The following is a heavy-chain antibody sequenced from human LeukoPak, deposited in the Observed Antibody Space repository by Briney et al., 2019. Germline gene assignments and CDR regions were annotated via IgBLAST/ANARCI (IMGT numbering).Heavy chain of an antibody. Sequence: SETLSLTCTVSGGSISSYYWSWIRQPPGKGLEWIAFIYYSGSAKYNPSLKSRVTISVDTSTNQFSLKLTSVTAADTAVYYCARDKEGATPFDYWGQGTLVTVSS. CDR3: ARDKEGATPFDY. CDR2: IYYSGSA. V-gene: IGHV4-59*12. CDR1: GGSISSYY. D-gene: IGHD1-26*01. J-gene: IGHJ4*02.